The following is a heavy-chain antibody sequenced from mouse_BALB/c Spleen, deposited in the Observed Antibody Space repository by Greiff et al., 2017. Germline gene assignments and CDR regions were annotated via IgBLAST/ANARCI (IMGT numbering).Heavy chain of an antibody. D-gene: IGHD2-1*01. CDR1: GFSLTSYG. CDR2: IWAGGST. Sequence: VKLMESGPGLVAPSQSLSITCTVSGFSLTSYGVHWVRQPPGKGLEWLGVIWAGGSTNYNSALMSRLSISKDNSKSQVFLKMNSLQTDDTAMYYCARDYYYGNYGYFDVWGAGTTVTVSS. CDR3: ARDYYYGNYGYFDV. J-gene: IGHJ1*01. V-gene: IGHV2-9*02.